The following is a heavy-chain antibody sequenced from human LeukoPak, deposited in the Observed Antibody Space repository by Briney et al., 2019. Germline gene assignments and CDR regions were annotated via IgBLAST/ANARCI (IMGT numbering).Heavy chain of an antibody. CDR1: GGSISSYY. V-gene: IGHV4-59*08. J-gene: IGHJ5*02. D-gene: IGHD1-26*01. Sequence: PSETLSLTCTVSGGSISSYYWSWIRQPPGKGLEWIGYIYYSGSTNYNPSLKSRVTISVDTSKNQFSLKLSSVTAADTAVYYCARSVTIVGISGRDNWFDPWGQGTLVTVSS. CDR3: ARSVTIVGISGRDNWFDP. CDR2: IYYSGST.